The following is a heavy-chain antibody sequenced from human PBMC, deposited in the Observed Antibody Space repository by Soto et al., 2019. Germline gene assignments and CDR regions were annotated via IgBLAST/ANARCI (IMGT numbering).Heavy chain of an antibody. V-gene: IGHV4-31*03. CDR1: GGSISSGGYY. D-gene: IGHD2-15*01. Sequence: SETLSLTCTVSGGSISSGGYYWSWIRQHPGKGLEWIGYIYYSGSTYYNPSLKSRVTISVDTSKNQFSLKLSSVTAADTAVYYCARIFLGYCSGGSRSHRDYYYYGMDVWGQGTTVTVSS. CDR3: ARIFLGYCSGGSRSHRDYYYYGMDV. J-gene: IGHJ6*02. CDR2: IYYSGST.